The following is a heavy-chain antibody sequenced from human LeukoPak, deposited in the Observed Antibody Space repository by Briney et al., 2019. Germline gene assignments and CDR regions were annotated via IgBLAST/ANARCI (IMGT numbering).Heavy chain of an antibody. CDR2: INSDGSST. CDR1: GFTFSSYW. D-gene: IGHD3-3*01. V-gene: IGHV3-74*01. CDR3: ARDHMSYYDFWSGYHLDY. Sequence: GGSLRLSCAASGFTFSSYWMHWVRQAPGKGLVWVSRINSDGSSTSYAGSVKGRFTISRDNAKNTLYLQMNSLRAEDTAVYYCARDHMSYYDFWSGYHLDYWGQGTLVTVSS. J-gene: IGHJ4*02.